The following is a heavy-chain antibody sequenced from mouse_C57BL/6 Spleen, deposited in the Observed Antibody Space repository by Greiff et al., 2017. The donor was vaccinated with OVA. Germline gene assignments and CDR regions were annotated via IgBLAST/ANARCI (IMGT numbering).Heavy chain of an antibody. V-gene: IGHV1-52*01. J-gene: IGHJ1*03. Sequence: QVQLQQPGAELVRPGSSVKLSCKASGYTFTSYWMHWVKQRPIQGLEWIGNIDPSDSETHYNQKFKDKATLTVDKSSSTAYMQLSSLTSEDSAVYYCARFITTVVEGYFDVWGTGTTVTVSS. CDR2: IDPSDSET. CDR1: GYTFTSYW. D-gene: IGHD1-1*01. CDR3: ARFITTVVEGYFDV.